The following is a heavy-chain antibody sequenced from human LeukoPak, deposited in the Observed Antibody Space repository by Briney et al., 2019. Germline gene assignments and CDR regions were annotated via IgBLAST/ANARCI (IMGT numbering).Heavy chain of an antibody. D-gene: IGHD2-15*01. Sequence: SETLSLTCTVSGGSISSYYWSWIRQPPGKGLEWIGYIYYSGSTNYNPSLKSRVTISVDTSKSQFSLKLSSVTAADTAVYYCARACSGGSCYEWSQYNNWFDPWGQGTLVTVSS. CDR1: GGSISSYY. CDR2: IYYSGST. CDR3: ARACSGGSCYEWSQYNNWFDP. V-gene: IGHV4-59*08. J-gene: IGHJ5*02.